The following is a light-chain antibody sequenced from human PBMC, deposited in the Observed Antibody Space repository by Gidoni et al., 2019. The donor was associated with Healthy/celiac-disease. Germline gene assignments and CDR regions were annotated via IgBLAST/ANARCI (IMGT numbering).Light chain of an antibody. CDR1: QSVSSIY. Sequence: ELVLTQSPGTLSLSPGERATLSCRASQSVSSIYVAWYQQKPGQAPRLLIYGASSRATGIPDRFSGSGSGTDFTLTISRLEPEDFAVYYCQQYGSSHTFGGGTKVEIK. V-gene: IGKV3-20*01. CDR3: QQYGSSHT. CDR2: GAS. J-gene: IGKJ4*01.